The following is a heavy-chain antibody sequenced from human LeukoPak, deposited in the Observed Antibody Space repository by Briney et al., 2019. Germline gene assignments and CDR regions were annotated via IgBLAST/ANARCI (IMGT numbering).Heavy chain of an antibody. V-gene: IGHV3-21*01. CDR3: ARVVGSGSYLYYYYYYYMDV. CDR2: INSSSSYI. J-gene: IGHJ6*03. D-gene: IGHD3-10*01. Sequence: GGSLRLSCAASGFTFSSYSMNWVRQAPGKGLEWVSSINSSSSYIYYADSVKGRFTISRDNAKNSLYLQMNSLRAEDTAVYYCARVVGSGSYLYYYYYYYMDVWGKGTTVTVSS. CDR1: GFTFSSYS.